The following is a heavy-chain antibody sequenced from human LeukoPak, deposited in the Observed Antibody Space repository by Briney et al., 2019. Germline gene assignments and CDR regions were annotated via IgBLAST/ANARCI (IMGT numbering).Heavy chain of an antibody. D-gene: IGHD4-17*01. J-gene: IGHJ5*02. CDR2: INPSGGST. CDR3: ARDRRRGTTVTTGGFDP. V-gene: IGHV1-46*01. CDR1: GYTFTSYG. Sequence: ASVKVSCKASGYTFTSYGINWVRQAPGQGLEWMGIINPSGGSTSYAQKFQGRVTMTRDMSTSTVYMELSSLRSEDTAVYYCARDRRRGTTVTTGGFDPWGQGTLVTVSS.